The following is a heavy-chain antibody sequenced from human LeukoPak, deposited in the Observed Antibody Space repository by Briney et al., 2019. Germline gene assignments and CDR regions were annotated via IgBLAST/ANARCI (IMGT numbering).Heavy chain of an antibody. CDR2: IYYSGST. Sequence: SETLPLTCTVSGGSISSYYWSWIRQPPGKGLEWIGYIYYSGSTNYNPSLKSRVTISVDTSKNQFSLKLSSVTAADTAVYYCARNQAVAGTGYYYYYGMDVWGQGTTVTVSS. D-gene: IGHD6-19*01. V-gene: IGHV4-59*01. CDR3: ARNQAVAGTGYYYYYGMDV. CDR1: GGSISSYY. J-gene: IGHJ6*02.